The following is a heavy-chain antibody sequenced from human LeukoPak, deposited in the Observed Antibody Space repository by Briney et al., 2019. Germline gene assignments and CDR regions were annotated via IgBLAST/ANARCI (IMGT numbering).Heavy chain of an antibody. V-gene: IGHV1-69*04. J-gene: IGHJ4*02. Sequence: GASVKVSCKASGGTFSSYAISWVRHAPGQGLEWMGRIIPIFGIANYAQKFQGRVTITADKSTSTAYMELSSLRSEDTAVYYCARVRWNSGSYHFDYWGQGTLVTVSS. D-gene: IGHD1-26*01. CDR1: GGTFSSYA. CDR3: ARVRWNSGSYHFDY. CDR2: IIPIFGIA.